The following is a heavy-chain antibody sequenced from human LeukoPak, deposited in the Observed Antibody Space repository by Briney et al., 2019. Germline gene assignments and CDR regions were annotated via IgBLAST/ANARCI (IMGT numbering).Heavy chain of an antibody. J-gene: IGHJ4*02. Sequence: GGSLRLSCAASGFNFRSYEMNWVRQAPGKGLEWLSYISGSGGTMNYADSVKGRFSISRDNAKNSLYLQMNSLRAEDTAIYYCVRDSFFDGNYRADYFDCWGQGTLVTVSS. CDR1: GFNFRSYE. CDR3: VRDSFFDGNYRADYFDC. V-gene: IGHV3-48*03. CDR2: ISGSGGTM. D-gene: IGHD4-11*01.